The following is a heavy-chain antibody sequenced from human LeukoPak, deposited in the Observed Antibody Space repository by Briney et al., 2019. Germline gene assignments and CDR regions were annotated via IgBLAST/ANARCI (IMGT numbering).Heavy chain of an antibody. J-gene: IGHJ3*02. CDR1: GFTFSSYW. CDR3: ARSANSAFDI. Sequence: PGGSLRLSCAASGFTFSSYWMSWVRQAPGKGLEWVANIKQDGSEKYYVDSVKGRFSTSRDNAKNSLDLQMNSLRAEDTAVYYCARSANSAFDIWGRGTMVTVSS. V-gene: IGHV3-7*01. D-gene: IGHD4/OR15-4a*01. CDR2: IKQDGSEK.